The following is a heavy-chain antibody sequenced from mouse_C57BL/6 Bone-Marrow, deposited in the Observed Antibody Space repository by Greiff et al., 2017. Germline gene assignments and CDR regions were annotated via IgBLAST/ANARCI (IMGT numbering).Heavy chain of an antibody. J-gene: IGHJ1*03. Sequence: VKLVESGPGLVAPSQSLSITCTVSGFSLTSYGVHWVRQPPGKGLEWLVVIWSDGSTTYNSALKSRLSISKDNSKSQVFLKMNSLQTDDTAMYYCARSYYYGSRWYFDVWGTGTTVTVSS. D-gene: IGHD1-1*01. CDR3: ARSYYYGSRWYFDV. CDR2: IWSDGST. CDR1: GFSLTSYG. V-gene: IGHV2-6*03.